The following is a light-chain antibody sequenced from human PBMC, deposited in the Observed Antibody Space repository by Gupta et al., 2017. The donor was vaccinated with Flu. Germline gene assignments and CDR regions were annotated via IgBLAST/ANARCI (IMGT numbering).Light chain of an antibody. CDR1: KRVRGN. CDR3: HQHNNCPPLT. J-gene: IGKJ4*01. CDR2: DEA. Sequence: PPPLVSLRGRGTPSCRTSKRVRGNVACLEQKHGQAPRLLIYDEATRGTGITASCSGSGGGREVTLTISSRQEEDCAAYYCHQHNNCPPLTFGEGTKVEIK. V-gene: IGKV3D-15*01.